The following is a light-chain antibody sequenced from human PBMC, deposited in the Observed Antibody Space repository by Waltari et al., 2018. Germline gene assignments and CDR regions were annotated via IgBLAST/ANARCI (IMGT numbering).Light chain of an antibody. V-gene: IGKV3-20*01. Sequence: EVVLTQSPDTLSLSPGERATLSCWASQRLTKRYLAWYQQKPGQAPRLLIYGASSRAAGIPERFSGSGSGTDFTLTIIRLEPEDSAVYYCHQYGSSILYTFGQGTKLEIK. CDR3: HQYGSSILYT. J-gene: IGKJ2*01. CDR1: QRLTKRY. CDR2: GAS.